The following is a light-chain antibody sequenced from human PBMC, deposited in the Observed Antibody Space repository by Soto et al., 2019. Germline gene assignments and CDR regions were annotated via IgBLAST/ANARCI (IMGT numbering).Light chain of an antibody. Sequence: EVVVTHSPANLSLSPGERATLSCRASQNVGSFLAWYQQNPGQAHLLLIYDAYNRAISIPARLSDSGSGTNFALSISSREIEEREVDYSQQRGNWTLAFGGGTKLEIK. V-gene: IGKV3-11*01. CDR1: QNVGSF. CDR3: QQRGNWTLA. CDR2: DAY. J-gene: IGKJ4*01.